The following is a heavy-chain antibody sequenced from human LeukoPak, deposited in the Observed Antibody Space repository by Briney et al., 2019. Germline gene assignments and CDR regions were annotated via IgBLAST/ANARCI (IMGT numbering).Heavy chain of an antibody. V-gene: IGHV4-59*08. CDR2: IYYSGST. CDR1: GGSISSYY. D-gene: IGHD3-10*01. CDR3: ARGVYYGSGSYYYFDY. J-gene: IGHJ4*02. Sequence: SETLFLTCTVSGGSISSYYWSWIRQPPGKGLEWIGYIYYSGSTYYNPSLKSRVTISVDTSKNQFSLKLSSVTAADTAVYYCARGVYYGSGSYYYFDYWGQGTLVTVSS.